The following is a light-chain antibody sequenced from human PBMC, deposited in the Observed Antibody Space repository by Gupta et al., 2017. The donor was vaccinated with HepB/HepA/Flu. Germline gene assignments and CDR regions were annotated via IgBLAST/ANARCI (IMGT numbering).Light chain of an antibody. V-gene: IGLV2-11*01. CDR3: CSEDSSTEV. Sequence: QSPLTQPRSVSGSPASSVSISCTGTSSDVGTSNSVSWFQQHPGQDHKRVIYDVSNRPSGAPDRFSGSKDGDKAALTISGVQTEDEDDYYCCSEDSSTEVFGGGTKLTVL. J-gene: IGLJ3*02. CDR1: SSDVGTSNS. CDR2: DVS.